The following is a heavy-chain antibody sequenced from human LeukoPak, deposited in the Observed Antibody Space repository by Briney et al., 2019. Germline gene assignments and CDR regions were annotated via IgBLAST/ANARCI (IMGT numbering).Heavy chain of an antibody. D-gene: IGHD3-16*01. V-gene: IGHV4-59*01. CDR2: IYYSGST. J-gene: IGHJ4*02. Sequence: SETLSLTCTVSGVSISSYYWSWIRQPPGKGLEWIGYIYYSGSTNYNPSLKSRVTISVDTSKNQFSLKLSSVTAADTAVYYCATTVGSYFDYWSQGTLVTVSS. CDR1: GVSISSYY. CDR3: ATTVGSYFDY.